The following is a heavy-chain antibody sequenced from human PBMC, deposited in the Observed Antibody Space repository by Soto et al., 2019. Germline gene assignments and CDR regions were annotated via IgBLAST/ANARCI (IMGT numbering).Heavy chain of an antibody. CDR3: ARRSASNLGL. Sequence: GGSLRLPCAASGFTFSSYGMHWVRQAPGKGLEWVAVISYDGRNKYYADSVKGRFTISRDNSENTLYLQMNSLRAEDTAVYYCARRSASNLGLWGQGTLVTVSS. J-gene: IGHJ4*02. V-gene: IGHV3-30*19. CDR2: ISYDGRNK. CDR1: GFTFSSYG. D-gene: IGHD4-4*01.